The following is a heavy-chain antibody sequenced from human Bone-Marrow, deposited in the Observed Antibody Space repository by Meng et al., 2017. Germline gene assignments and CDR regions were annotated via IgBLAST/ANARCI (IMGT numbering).Heavy chain of an antibody. V-gene: IGHV1-18*01. CDR2: ISAYNGNT. CDR1: GYTFTSYG. J-gene: IGHJ4*02. D-gene: IGHD6-6*01. CDR3: ARGVLEYSSSFLDFDY. Sequence: ASVKVSCKASGYTFTSYGISWVRQAPGQGLEWMGWISAYNGNTNYAQKLQGRVTMTTDTSTSTAYMELRSLRSEDTAVYYCARGVLEYSSSFLDFDYWGQGTLVTVSS.